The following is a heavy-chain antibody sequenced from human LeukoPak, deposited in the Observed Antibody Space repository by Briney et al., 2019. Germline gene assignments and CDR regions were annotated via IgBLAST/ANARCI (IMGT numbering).Heavy chain of an antibody. CDR1: GFTVSSNY. Sequence: GGSLRLSCAASGFTVSSNYMSWVRQAPGKGLEWVSVIYSGGSTYYADSVKGRFTISRDNSKNTLYLQMNSLRAEDTAVYYCAREVSVWFGESSGMDVWGQGTTVTVSS. CDR2: IYSGGST. D-gene: IGHD3-10*01. V-gene: IGHV3-53*01. CDR3: AREVSVWFGESSGMDV. J-gene: IGHJ6*02.